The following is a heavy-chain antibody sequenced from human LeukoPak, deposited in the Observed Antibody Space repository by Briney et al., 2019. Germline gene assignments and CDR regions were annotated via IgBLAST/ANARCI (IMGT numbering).Heavy chain of an antibody. V-gene: IGHV3-7*01. Sequence: PGGSLRLSCTASEFTLGSYWVSWVRQTPAKGLEWMANIRQDGNIKYYVDSVRGRFSISRDNAKNSLYLQMNNLRVDDTALYYCAREIVGYDALDIWGQGTMVTVSS. CDR3: AREIVGYDALDI. CDR2: IRQDGNIK. D-gene: IGHD1-1*01. J-gene: IGHJ3*02. CDR1: EFTLGSYW.